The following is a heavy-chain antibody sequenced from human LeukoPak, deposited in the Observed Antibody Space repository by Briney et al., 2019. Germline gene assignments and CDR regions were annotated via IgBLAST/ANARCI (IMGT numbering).Heavy chain of an antibody. Sequence: GGSLRLSCAASGFTFSSYWMSWARQAPGKGLEWVANIKQDGSEKYYVDSVKGRFTISRDNAKNSLYLQMNSLRAEDTAVYYCARDRSIDSSSWYPYYYYGMDVWGQGTTVTVSS. V-gene: IGHV3-7*01. CDR2: IKQDGSEK. CDR1: GFTFSSYW. D-gene: IGHD6-13*01. CDR3: ARDRSIDSSSWYPYYYYGMDV. J-gene: IGHJ6*02.